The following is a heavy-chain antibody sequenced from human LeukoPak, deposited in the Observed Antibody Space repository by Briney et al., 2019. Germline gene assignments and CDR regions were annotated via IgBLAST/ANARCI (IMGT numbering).Heavy chain of an antibody. CDR1: GFTFSSYA. J-gene: IGHJ4*02. V-gene: IGHV3-23*01. D-gene: IGHD6-13*01. Sequence: GGSLRLSCAASGFTFSSYATSWVRQAPGKGLEWVSAISGSGGSTYYADSVKGRFTISRDNSKNTLYLQMNSLRAEDTAVYYCAKLGDIAAAGTISYDYWGQGTLVTVSS. CDR3: AKLGDIAAAGTISYDY. CDR2: ISGSGGST.